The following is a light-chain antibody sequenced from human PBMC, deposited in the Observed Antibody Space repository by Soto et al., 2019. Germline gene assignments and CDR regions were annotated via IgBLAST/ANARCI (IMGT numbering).Light chain of an antibody. Sequence: DIQLTQSPSFLSASVGDRVTITCRASQGISSYLAWYQQKPGKAPKLLIYAASTLQSGVPSRFSGSGSGTEFTLTISSLLPEDFATYYCQQQNTFGQGTKV. V-gene: IGKV1-9*01. CDR2: AAS. CDR3: QQQNT. J-gene: IGKJ1*01. CDR1: QGISSY.